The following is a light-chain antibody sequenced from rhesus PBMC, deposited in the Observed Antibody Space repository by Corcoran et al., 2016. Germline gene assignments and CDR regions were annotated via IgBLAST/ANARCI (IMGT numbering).Light chain of an antibody. CDR2: KAA. J-gene: IGKJ2*01. CDR1: QRISSC. V-gene: IGKV1-22*01. CDR3: QQYSSSPYS. Sequence: DIQMTQSPSPLFASVGDTVTIPCRASQRISSCLAWYQQKPGKDNKLLIYKAATLQSGVPSRVSGIGAGTDFTLTLSSMRSENFATHNCQQYSSSPYSFGQGSKVEIK.